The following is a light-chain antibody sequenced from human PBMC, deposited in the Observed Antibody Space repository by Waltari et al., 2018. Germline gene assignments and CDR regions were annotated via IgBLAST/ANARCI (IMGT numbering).Light chain of an antibody. CDR1: SSDVGGFDY. CDR3: SSYTSRNTLL. V-gene: IGLV2-14*03. CDR2: DVN. Sequence: QSALTQPASVSGSPGQSITISCTGTSSDVGGFDYVSWYQQPPKKAPKLLIYDVNNRPSGVSNRFSGSKSGNTASLTISGLQAEDEADYYCSSYTSRNTLLFGGGTKLTAL. J-gene: IGLJ2*01.